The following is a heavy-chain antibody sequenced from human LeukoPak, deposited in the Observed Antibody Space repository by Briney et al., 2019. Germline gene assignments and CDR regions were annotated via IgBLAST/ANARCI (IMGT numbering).Heavy chain of an antibody. CDR1: GNTFTSYD. J-gene: IGHJ1*01. V-gene: IGHV1-8*01. CDR2: MNPNSGNT. Sequence: ASVKVSCKASGNTFTSYDIHWVRQATGQGLEWMGWMNPNSGNTGYAQKFQGRVTITRNTSISTAYMELSSLRSEDTAVYYCARVYYGSGSYAPRYFQHWGQGTLVTVSS. CDR3: ARVYYGSGSYAPRYFQH. D-gene: IGHD3-10*01.